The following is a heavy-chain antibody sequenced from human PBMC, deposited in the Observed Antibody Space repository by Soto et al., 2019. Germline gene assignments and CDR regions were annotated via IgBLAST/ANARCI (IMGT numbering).Heavy chain of an antibody. D-gene: IGHD6-19*01. CDR3: ARGERLGLDY. Sequence: PSETLSLTCTVSGASISTYYWSWIRQSPGKGLEWIGYISYTGGTNYNPSLRGRVTISLDTSKNQFSLKLSSLTAEDTAVYYCARGERLGLDYWGQGTLVTSPQ. J-gene: IGHJ4*02. CDR1: GASISTYY. CDR2: ISYTGGT. V-gene: IGHV4-59*01.